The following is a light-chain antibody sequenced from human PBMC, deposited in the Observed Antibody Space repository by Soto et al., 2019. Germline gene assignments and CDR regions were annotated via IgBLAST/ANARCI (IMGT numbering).Light chain of an antibody. CDR1: QSVSSH. CDR3: HQYGTSLLYT. CDR2: GAS. J-gene: IGKJ2*01. V-gene: IGKV3-20*01. Sequence: EIVLTQSPGTLSVSPGERATLSCRANQSVSSHLAWYQQIPGQAPRLLIYGASTRATGIPDRFSGSGSGTDFTLTISRLEPEDFAVYYCHQYGTSLLYTFGQGTKLES.